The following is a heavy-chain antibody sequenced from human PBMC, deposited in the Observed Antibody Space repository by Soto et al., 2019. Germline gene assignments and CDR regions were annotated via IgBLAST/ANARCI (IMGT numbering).Heavy chain of an antibody. CDR3: ARVSEYCSGGSCYPTFDY. D-gene: IGHD2-15*01. CDR2: IYYSGSS. J-gene: IGHJ4*02. CDR1: GGSISSYY. V-gene: IGHV4-59*01. Sequence: QVQLQESGPGLVKPSETLSLTCTVSGGSISSYYWSWIRQPPGKGLEWIGYIYYSGSSNYTPSLKSRVTISVDTSKNQFSLKLSSVTAADTAVYYCARVSEYCSGGSCYPTFDYWGQGTLVTVSS.